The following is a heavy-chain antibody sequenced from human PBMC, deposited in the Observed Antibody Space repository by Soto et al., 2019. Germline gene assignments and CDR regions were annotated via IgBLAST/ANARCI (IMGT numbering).Heavy chain of an antibody. CDR3: ARAGPTVPRPTGGP. Sequence: QVQLVQSGAEVRKPGASVKVSCKASGYTFDTYGVSWIRQAPGQGLEWMGWISGYTKNTKYAQKFQGRVSMTTDTSTTTAYMELRSLRSDDTAVYYCARAGPTVPRPTGGPWGQGTLVTVSS. CDR1: GYTFDTYG. V-gene: IGHV1-18*01. CDR2: ISGYTKNT. D-gene: IGHD1-1*01. J-gene: IGHJ5*02.